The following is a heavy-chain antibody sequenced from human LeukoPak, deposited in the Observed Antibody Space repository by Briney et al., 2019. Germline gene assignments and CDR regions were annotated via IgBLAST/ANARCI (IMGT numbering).Heavy chain of an antibody. Sequence: GGSLRLSCAASGFTFSSYSMSWVRQAPGKGLEWVSYISSSSSTIYYADSVKGRFTISRDNAKNSLYLQMNSLRAEDAAVYYCARDLPWYCSSTSCAYFDYWGQGTLVTVSS. CDR1: GFTFSSYS. CDR2: ISSSSSTI. D-gene: IGHD2-2*01. J-gene: IGHJ4*02. V-gene: IGHV3-48*01. CDR3: ARDLPWYCSSTSCAYFDY.